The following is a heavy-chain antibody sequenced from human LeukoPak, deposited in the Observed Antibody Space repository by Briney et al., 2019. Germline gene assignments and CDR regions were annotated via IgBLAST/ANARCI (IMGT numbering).Heavy chain of an antibody. CDR3: AKDLRGHYYDSSGYDY. CDR1: GFTFSSYS. Sequence: PGGSLRLSCAASGFTFSSYSMNWVRQAPGKGLEWVSSISSSSSYIYYADSVKGRFTISRDDAKNSLYLQMNSLRAEDTAVYYCAKDLRGHYYDSSGYDYWGQGTLVTVSS. J-gene: IGHJ4*02. V-gene: IGHV3-21*04. D-gene: IGHD3-22*01. CDR2: ISSSSSYI.